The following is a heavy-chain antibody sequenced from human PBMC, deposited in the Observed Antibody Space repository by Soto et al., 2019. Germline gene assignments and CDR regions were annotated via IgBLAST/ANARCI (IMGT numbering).Heavy chain of an antibody. CDR2: TRDKTNSYTT. Sequence: EVQLVESGGGLVQPGGSLRLSCAASGFTFSDHYMDWVRQAPGKGLEWVGRTRDKTNSYTTEYAASVKGRFTISRDDSKSSLDLQMNSLKTEDTAVYYCARATVGTYYFDYWGQGTLVTVSS. CDR1: GFTFSDHY. J-gene: IGHJ4*02. CDR3: ARATVGTYYFDY. D-gene: IGHD3-16*01. V-gene: IGHV3-72*01.